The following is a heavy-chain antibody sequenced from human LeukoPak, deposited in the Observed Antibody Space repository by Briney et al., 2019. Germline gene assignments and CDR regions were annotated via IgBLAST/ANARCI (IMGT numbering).Heavy chain of an antibody. CDR2: INHSGST. CDR1: GGSFSGYY. CDR3: ARDYDFWSGYYTFDY. V-gene: IGHV4-34*01. D-gene: IGHD3-3*01. J-gene: IGHJ4*02. Sequence: SETLSLTCAVYGGSFSGYYWSWIRQPPGKGLEWIGEINHSGSTNYNPSLKSRVTISVDTSKNQFSLKLSSVTAAGTAVYYCARDYDFWSGYYTFDYWGQGTLVTVSS.